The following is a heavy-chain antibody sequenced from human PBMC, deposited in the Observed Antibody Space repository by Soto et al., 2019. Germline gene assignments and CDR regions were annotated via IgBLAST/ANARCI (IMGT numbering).Heavy chain of an antibody. D-gene: IGHD2-2*01. CDR1: GGSISSSGYY. Sequence: SETLSLTCTVSGGSISSSGYYWSWIRQHPGKGLEWIGHIYYSGSTYYNPSLKSRVTISVDTSKNQFSLKLSSVTAADTAVYYCVRLRYCSSTSCRRFDPWGQGTMVTVYS. CDR2: IYYSGST. J-gene: IGHJ5*02. V-gene: IGHV4-31*03. CDR3: VRLRYCSSTSCRRFDP.